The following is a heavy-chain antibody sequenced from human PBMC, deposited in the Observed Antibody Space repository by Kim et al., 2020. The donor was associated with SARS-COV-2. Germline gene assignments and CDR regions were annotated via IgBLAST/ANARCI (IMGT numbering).Heavy chain of an antibody. D-gene: IGHD3-10*01. Sequence: SETLSLTCAVYGGSFSGYYWSWIRQPPGKGLEWIGEINHSGSTNYNPSLKSRVTISVDTSKNQFSLKLSSVTAADTAVYYCYYGSGSYREYYFDYWGQGT. CDR1: GGSFSGYY. V-gene: IGHV4-34*01. CDR3: YYGSGSYREYYFDY. J-gene: IGHJ4*02. CDR2: INHSGST.